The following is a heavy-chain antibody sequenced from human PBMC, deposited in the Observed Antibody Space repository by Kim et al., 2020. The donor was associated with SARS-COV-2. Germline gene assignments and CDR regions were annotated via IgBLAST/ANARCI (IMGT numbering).Heavy chain of an antibody. CDR2: INAGNGNT. V-gene: IGHV1-3*01. J-gene: IGHJ5*02. D-gene: IGHD6-13*01. CDR1: GYTFTRYA. CDR3: ARDGVAGNSERWLDP. Sequence: ASVKVSCKASGYTFTRYATHWVRQAPGQSLEWMGWINAGNGNTRYSQRFQDRVTFTRDTSASTAYMELSSLKSEDTAVYYCARDGVAGNSERWLDPWGQGTLVTDSS.